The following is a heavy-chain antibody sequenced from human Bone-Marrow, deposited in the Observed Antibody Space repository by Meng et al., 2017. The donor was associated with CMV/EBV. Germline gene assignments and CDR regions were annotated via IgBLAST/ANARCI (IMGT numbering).Heavy chain of an antibody. CDR1: GFTFSSYG. J-gene: IGHJ5*02. D-gene: IGHD3-10*01. CDR3: AKDIGGWFDP. Sequence: GESLKISCAASGFTFSSYGMHWVRQAPGKGLEWVAFIRYDGSNKYYADSVKGRFTISRDNFKNTLYLQMNSLRAEDTAVYYCAKDIGGWFDPWGQGTLVTVSS. V-gene: IGHV3-30*02. CDR2: IRYDGSNK.